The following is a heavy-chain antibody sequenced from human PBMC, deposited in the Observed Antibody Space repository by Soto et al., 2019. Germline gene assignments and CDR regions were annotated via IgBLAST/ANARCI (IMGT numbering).Heavy chain of an antibody. D-gene: IGHD3-10*01. J-gene: IGHJ6*02. Sequence: QMQLVQSGAEVKKTGSSVKVSCKASGYTFTYRYLHWVRQAPGQALEWMGWITPFNGNTNYAQKCQDRVTITRDRSMSTAYMELSSLRSEDTAMYYCAVTLSGTHAPNGMDVWGQGTTVTVSS. CDR2: ITPFNGNT. CDR3: AVTLSGTHAPNGMDV. CDR1: GYTFTYRY. V-gene: IGHV1-45*02.